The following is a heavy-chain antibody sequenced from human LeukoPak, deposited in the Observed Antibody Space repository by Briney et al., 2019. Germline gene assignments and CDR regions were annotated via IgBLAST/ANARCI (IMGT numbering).Heavy chain of an antibody. Sequence: ASVKVSCKASGYTLTSNYIHWVRQAPGQGLEWMGTINPSGGSTTYAQKFQGRVTMTRDTSTSTVYMELTSLRSEDTAVYYCAKGRSDFFAYYYYLDVWGKGTTVTVSS. D-gene: IGHD2-21*02. J-gene: IGHJ6*03. CDR3: AKGRSDFFAYYYYLDV. CDR2: INPSGGST. V-gene: IGHV1-46*03. CDR1: GYTLTSNY.